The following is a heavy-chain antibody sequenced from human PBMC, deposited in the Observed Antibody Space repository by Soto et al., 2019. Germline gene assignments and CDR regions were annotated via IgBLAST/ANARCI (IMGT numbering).Heavy chain of an antibody. D-gene: IGHD5-18*01. CDR2: INPNSGGT. J-gene: IGHJ6*03. CDR1: GYTFTGYY. V-gene: IGHV1-2*04. CDR3: ARAGYSYGYPDYYYYYMDV. Sequence: ASVKVSCKASGYTFTGYYMHWVRQAPGQGLEWMGWINPNSGGTNYAQKFQGWVTMTRDTSISTAYMELSRLRSDDTAVYYCARAGYSYGYPDYYYYYMDVWGKGTTVTVSS.